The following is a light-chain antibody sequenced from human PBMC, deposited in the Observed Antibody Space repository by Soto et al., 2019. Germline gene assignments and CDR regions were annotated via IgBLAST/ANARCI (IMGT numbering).Light chain of an antibody. Sequence: IVWTQSPATLSLSPGNRATLSCRPSQNISSYLIWYQQKPGQSPRLXIYDVSNRETGIQTRFSGSGSGTDFTLTISSLEPEDFAVDYCQQRSNWTRTFGQGTKVDIK. V-gene: IGKV3-11*01. CDR3: QQRSNWTRT. CDR1: QNISSY. CDR2: DVS. J-gene: IGKJ1*01.